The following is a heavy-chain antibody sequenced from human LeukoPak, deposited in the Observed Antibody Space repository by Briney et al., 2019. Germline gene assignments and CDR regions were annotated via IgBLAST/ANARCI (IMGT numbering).Heavy chain of an antibody. CDR3: AKGANVAVAGTYWFDP. V-gene: IGHV3-9*01. Sequence: GGSLRLSCAASGFTFDDYAMHWVRQAPGKGLEWVSGISWNSGSIGYADSVKGRFTISRDNAKNSLYLQMNSLRAEDTALYYCAKGANVAVAGTYWFDPWGQGTLVIVSS. CDR1: GFTFDDYA. J-gene: IGHJ5*02. CDR2: ISWNSGSI. D-gene: IGHD6-19*01.